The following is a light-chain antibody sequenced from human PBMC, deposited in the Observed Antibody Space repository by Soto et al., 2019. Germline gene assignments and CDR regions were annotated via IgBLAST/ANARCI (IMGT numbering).Light chain of an antibody. CDR3: QQYHDWVT. CDR1: QSVSTN. V-gene: IGKV3D-15*01. CDR2: DAS. Sequence: VMTQSPGALSLSPGDTATLSCGTSQSVSTNLAWYQQKPGQPPRLLIYDASTRATGIPARFRGSGSGTEFTLTISYLRPEDFAVYFCQQYHDWVTFGGGTKVDIK. J-gene: IGKJ4*01.